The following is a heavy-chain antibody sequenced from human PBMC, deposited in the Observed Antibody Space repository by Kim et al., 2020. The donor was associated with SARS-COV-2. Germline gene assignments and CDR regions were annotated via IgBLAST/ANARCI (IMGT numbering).Heavy chain of an antibody. CDR1: GGSISSYY. V-gene: IGHV4-59*13. CDR2: IYYSGST. CDR3: ARARAVRGVIPSAFDI. J-gene: IGHJ3*02. Sequence: SETLSLTCTVSGGSISSYYWSWIRQPPGKGLEWIGYIYYSGSTNYNPSLKSRVTISVDTSKNQFSLKLSSVTAADTAVYYCARARAVRGVIPSAFDIWGQGTMVTVSS. D-gene: IGHD3-10*01.